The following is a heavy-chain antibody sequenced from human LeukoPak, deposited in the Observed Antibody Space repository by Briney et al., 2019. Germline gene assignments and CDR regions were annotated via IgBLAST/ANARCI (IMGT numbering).Heavy chain of an antibody. CDR3: ARPSPTGQLVNLYWYFDL. V-gene: IGHV4-39*01. CDR2: IYYSGST. J-gene: IGHJ2*01. CDR1: GGSISSSSYY. D-gene: IGHD6-6*01. Sequence: PSETLSLTCTVSGGSISSSSYYWGWIRQPPGKGLEWIGSIYYSGSTYYNPSLKSRVTISVDTSKDQFSLKLSSVTAADTAVYYCARPSPTGQLVNLYWYFDLWGRGTLVTVSS.